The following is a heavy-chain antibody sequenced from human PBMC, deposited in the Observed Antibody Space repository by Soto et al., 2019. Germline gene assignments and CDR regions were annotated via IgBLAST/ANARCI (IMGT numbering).Heavy chain of an antibody. J-gene: IGHJ6*02. CDR2: SMPIFRTP. V-gene: IGHV1-69*12. D-gene: IGHD5-12*01. Sequence: QVQLEQSGAEVKKPGSSVKVSCKASGGTFSNSAISWVRQAPGQGLEWMGGSMPIFRTPDYAQKFKGRDTITAAESTRTAYMELRGLRSDDTAVYYCARDKDRLQLGGNYYYILDVWGQGTTVTVSS. CDR1: GGTFSNSA. CDR3: ARDKDRLQLGGNYYYILDV.